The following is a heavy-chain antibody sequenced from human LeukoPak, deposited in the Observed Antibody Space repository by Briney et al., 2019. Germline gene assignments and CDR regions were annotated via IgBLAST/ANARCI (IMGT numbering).Heavy chain of an antibody. Sequence: GRSLRLSCAASGFTFSSYAMHWVRQAPGKGLEWVAVISYDGSNKYYADSVKGRFTVSRDNSKDTLYLQMNSLRAEDTAVYYCARDSYGMDVWGQGTTVTVSS. J-gene: IGHJ6*02. CDR3: ARDSYGMDV. V-gene: IGHV3-30-3*01. CDR2: ISYDGSNK. CDR1: GFTFSSYA.